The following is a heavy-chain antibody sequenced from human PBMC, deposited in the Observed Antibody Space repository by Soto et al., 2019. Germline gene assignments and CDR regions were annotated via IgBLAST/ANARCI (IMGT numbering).Heavy chain of an antibody. Sequence: QVQVVQSGAEVKKPGASVKISCKASGYTFTTHAMHWVRQAPRQSLEWMGWINGGTGQTKHSQRFQGRVNITRDTSASTAYMDLSSLRSEDTAVYYCARGKEMEENYYYYGLDIWGQGTTVTVSS. J-gene: IGHJ6*02. CDR3: ARGKEMEENYYYYGLDI. D-gene: IGHD1-1*01. CDR2: INGGTGQT. V-gene: IGHV1-3*01. CDR1: GYTFTTHA.